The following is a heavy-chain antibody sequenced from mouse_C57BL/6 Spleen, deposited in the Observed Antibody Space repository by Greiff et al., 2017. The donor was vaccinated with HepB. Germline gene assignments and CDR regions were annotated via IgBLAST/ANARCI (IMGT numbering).Heavy chain of an antibody. CDR1: GFTFTDYY. CDR2: FRNKANGYTT. V-gene: IGHV7-3*01. CDR3: ARYFPYSNYFDY. D-gene: IGHD2-5*01. Sequence: DVKLVESGGGLVQPGGSLSLSCAASGFTFTDYYMSWVRQPPGKALEWLGFFRNKANGYTTEYSASVKGRFTISRDNSQSILYLQMNALRAEDSATYYCARYFPYSNYFDYWGQGTTLTVSS. J-gene: IGHJ2*01.